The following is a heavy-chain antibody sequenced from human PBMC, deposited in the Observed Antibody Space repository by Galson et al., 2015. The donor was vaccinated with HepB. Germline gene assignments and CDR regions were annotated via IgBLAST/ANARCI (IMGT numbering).Heavy chain of an antibody. CDR2: IDGDGIST. Sequence: SLRLSCAASGFPFSSQWMHWVRQAPGKGLEWLSRIDGDGISTVYAGSVKGRFIISRDNAQNTLYLQMSSLRAEDTAVYYCVSRYCSTTTCLTPWGQGILVTVSS. D-gene: IGHD2-2*01. CDR3: VSRYCSTTTCLTP. J-gene: IGHJ5*02. CDR1: GFPFSSQW. V-gene: IGHV3-74*01.